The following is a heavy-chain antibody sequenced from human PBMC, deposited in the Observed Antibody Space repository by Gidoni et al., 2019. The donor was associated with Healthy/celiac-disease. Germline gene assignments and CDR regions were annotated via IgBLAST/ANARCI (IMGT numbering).Heavy chain of an antibody. CDR2: IWYDGSNK. J-gene: IGHJ4*02. CDR1: GFTFSSYG. Sequence: QVQLVASGGGVVQPGRSLRLSCAASGFTFSSYGMHGVRQAPGKGLEWVAVIWYDGSNKYYADSVKGRFTISRDNSKNTLYLQMNSLRAEDTAVYYCARVAYYDFWSGSDYWGQGTLVTVSS. CDR3: ARVAYYDFWSGSDY. D-gene: IGHD3-3*01. V-gene: IGHV3-33*01.